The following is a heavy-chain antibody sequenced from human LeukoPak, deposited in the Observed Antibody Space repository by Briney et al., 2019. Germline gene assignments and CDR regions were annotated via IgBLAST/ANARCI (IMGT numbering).Heavy chain of an antibody. CDR3: AKVRAPSGWFNSDY. CDR2: ISGSGDST. Sequence: SGGSLRLSCAASGFTFSNYVMSWVRQAPGKGLEWVSGISGSGDSTYYADSVKGRFTISRDNSKNTLYLQMNSLRVEDTAAYYCAKVRAPSGWFNSDYWGQGTLVTVCS. D-gene: IGHD6-19*01. J-gene: IGHJ4*02. CDR1: GFTFSNYV. V-gene: IGHV3-23*01.